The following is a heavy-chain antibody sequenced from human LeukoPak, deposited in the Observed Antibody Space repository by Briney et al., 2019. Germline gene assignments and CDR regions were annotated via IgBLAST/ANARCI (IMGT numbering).Heavy chain of an antibody. Sequence: GGSLRLSCAASGFTFDDYAMHWVRQAPGKGLEWVSAISGSGGSTYYADSVKGRFTISRDNSKNTLYLQMNSLRAEDTAVYYCAKAREYYDILTGYYNPDYWGQGTLVTVSS. CDR1: GFTFDDYA. V-gene: IGHV3-23*01. CDR3: AKAREYYDILTGYYNPDY. J-gene: IGHJ4*02. D-gene: IGHD3-9*01. CDR2: ISGSGGST.